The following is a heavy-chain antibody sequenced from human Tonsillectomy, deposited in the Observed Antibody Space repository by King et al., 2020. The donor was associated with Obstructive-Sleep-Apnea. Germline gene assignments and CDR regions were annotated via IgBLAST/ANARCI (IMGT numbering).Heavy chain of an antibody. CDR3: ARVHSSAWYFDY. Sequence: QLVQSGPEVKKPGASVKVSCKASGYTFTNYGITWVRQAPGQGLEWMGWISPYTGNTDFAQKFQGRVTMTTDTSTNTVYMEVRSLRLDDTAVYFCARVHSSAWYFDYWGQGTLVTVSS. J-gene: IGHJ4*02. CDR2: ISPYTGNT. D-gene: IGHD6-19*01. V-gene: IGHV1-18*01. CDR1: GYTFTNYG.